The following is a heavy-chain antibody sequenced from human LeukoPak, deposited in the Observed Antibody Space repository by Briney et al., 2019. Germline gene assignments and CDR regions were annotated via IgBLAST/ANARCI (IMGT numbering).Heavy chain of an antibody. CDR2: ISYDGSNK. D-gene: IGHD7-27*01. Sequence: PGGSLRLSCAASGFTFSSYGMHWVRQAPGKGLEWVAIISYDGSNKYYADSVKGRFTISRDNSKNTLYLQMNSLRTEDTAVYYCARDDVWAFDLWGQGTLVSVSS. CDR3: ARDDVWAFDL. V-gene: IGHV3-30*03. J-gene: IGHJ5*02. CDR1: GFTFSSYG.